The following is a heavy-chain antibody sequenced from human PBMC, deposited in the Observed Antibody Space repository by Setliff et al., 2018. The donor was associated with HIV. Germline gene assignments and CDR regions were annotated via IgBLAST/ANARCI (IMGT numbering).Heavy chain of an antibody. J-gene: IGHJ4*02. CDR2: INPNNGGT. CDR3: ARTREMVRGVITPAFDY. CDR1: GYTFTDYY. V-gene: IGHV1-2*06. D-gene: IGHD3-10*01. Sequence: ASVKVSCKASGYTFTDYYIHWVRQAPGQGLEWMGRINPNNGGTNYAQKFQGRVTMTRDTSISTAYMELSSLRSEDTALYYCARTREMVRGVITPAFDYWGLGTLVTVSS.